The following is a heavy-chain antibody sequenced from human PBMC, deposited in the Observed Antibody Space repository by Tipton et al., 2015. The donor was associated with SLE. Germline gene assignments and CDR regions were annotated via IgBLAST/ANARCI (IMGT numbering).Heavy chain of an antibody. Sequence: LRLSCTVSGGSISSYYWSWIRQPPGKGLEWTGYIYYSGSTNYNPSLKSRVTISVDTSKNQFSLKLSPVTAADTAVYYCARESRGEFDYWGQGTLVTVSS. D-gene: IGHD3-22*01. J-gene: IGHJ4*02. V-gene: IGHV4-59*01. CDR3: ARESRGEFDY. CDR1: GGSISSYY. CDR2: IYYSGST.